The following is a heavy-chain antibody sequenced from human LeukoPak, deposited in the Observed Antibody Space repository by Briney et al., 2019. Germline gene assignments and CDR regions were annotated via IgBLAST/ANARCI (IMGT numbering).Heavy chain of an antibody. D-gene: IGHD6-13*01. CDR1: GYSFTNYG. CDR3: ARSAESSSWVEFDY. V-gene: IGHV1-18*01. Sequence: ASVKVSCKASGYSFTNYGISWVRQAPGQGLEWMGWISAYNGYTHFAQKFQGRVTMTTDTSTSTAYMELRSLRSDDTAVYYCARSAESSSWVEFDYWGQGTLVTVSS. J-gene: IGHJ4*02. CDR2: ISAYNGYT.